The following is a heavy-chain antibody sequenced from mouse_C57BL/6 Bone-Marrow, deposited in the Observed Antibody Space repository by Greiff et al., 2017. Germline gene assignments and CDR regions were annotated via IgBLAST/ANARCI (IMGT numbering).Heavy chain of an antibody. Sequence: VQLKESGPGLVKPSQSLSLTCSVTGYSITSGYYWNWIRQFPGNKLEWMGYISYDGSNNYNPSLKNRISITRDTSKNQFFLKLNSVTTEDTATYYCASSPIYYDYGFAYWGQGTLVTVSA. D-gene: IGHD2-4*01. J-gene: IGHJ3*01. CDR3: ASSPIYYDYGFAY. CDR2: ISYDGSN. V-gene: IGHV3-6*01. CDR1: GYSITSGYY.